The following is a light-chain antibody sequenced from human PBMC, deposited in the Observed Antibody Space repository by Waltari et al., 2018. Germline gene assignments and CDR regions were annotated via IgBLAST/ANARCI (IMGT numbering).Light chain of an antibody. J-gene: IGKJ2*01. CDR3: QHRIDWPHT. CDR2: EAS. V-gene: IGKV3-11*01. CDR1: QSVLSY. Sequence: EIVLTQSPATLSLSPGERATLSCSASQSVLSYLGWYQQKPGQAPRLLIYEASNRTTGIPARFSGSGSGTDFTLTISILEPEDFAVYYCQHRIDWPHTFGQGTKLEIK.